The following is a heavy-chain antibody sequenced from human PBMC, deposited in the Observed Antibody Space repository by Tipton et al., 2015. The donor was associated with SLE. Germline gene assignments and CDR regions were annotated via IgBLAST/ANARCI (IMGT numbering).Heavy chain of an antibody. CDR2: ISSSSSYI. Sequence: GSLRLSCAASGFTFSSYSMNWVRQAPGKGLEWVSSISSSSSYIYYADSVKGRFTISRDNAKNSLYLQMNSLRAEDTAVYYCARDLGTGTTFAFDIWGQGTMVTVSS. D-gene: IGHD1-7*01. CDR1: GFTFSSYS. V-gene: IGHV3-21*01. J-gene: IGHJ3*02. CDR3: ARDLGTGTTFAFDI.